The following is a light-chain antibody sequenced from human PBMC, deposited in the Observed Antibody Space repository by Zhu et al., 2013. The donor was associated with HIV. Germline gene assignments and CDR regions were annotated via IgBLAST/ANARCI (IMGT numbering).Light chain of an antibody. CDR2: RAS. Sequence: DIQMTQSPSTLSASVGDRVTITCRASQSISSWLAWYQQKPGKAPKLLIFRASNLENGVPSRFSGSESGTEFTLTISSLQPDDFAIYYCQHYNHWLFSFGPGTKVDLK. J-gene: IGKJ3*01. V-gene: IGKV1-5*03. CDR3: QHYNHWLFS. CDR1: QSISSW.